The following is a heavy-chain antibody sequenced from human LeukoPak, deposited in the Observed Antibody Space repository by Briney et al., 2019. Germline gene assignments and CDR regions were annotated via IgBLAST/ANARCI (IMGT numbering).Heavy chain of an antibody. CDR2: ISDEGSDK. D-gene: IGHD3-10*01. CDR1: AFSFKTYA. CDR3: ARDQGSSDSFDI. J-gene: IGHJ3*02. V-gene: IGHV3-30*09. Sequence: QPGRSLRLSCAASAFSFKTYAMHWVRQAPGKGLEWLAVISDEGSDKYYAHSVKGRFAISRDNSKTTLYLHMDGLRTDDTAMYYCARDQGSSDSFDIWGQGTLVIVSS.